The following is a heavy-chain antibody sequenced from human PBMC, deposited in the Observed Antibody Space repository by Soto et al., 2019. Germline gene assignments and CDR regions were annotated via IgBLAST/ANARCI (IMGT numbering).Heavy chain of an antibody. J-gene: IGHJ6*02. V-gene: IGHV1-2*04. Sequence: QVQLVQSGAEVKKPGASVKVSCKASGYTFTGYYMHWVRQAPGQGLEWMGWINPNSGGTNYAEKFQGWVNMTRDTSISTVYMELSRLRSDDTAVYYCARGYSGYDTEPDYYYYGMDVWGQGTTVTVAS. CDR1: GYTFTGYY. D-gene: IGHD5-12*01. CDR3: ARGYSGYDTEPDYYYYGMDV. CDR2: INPNSGGT.